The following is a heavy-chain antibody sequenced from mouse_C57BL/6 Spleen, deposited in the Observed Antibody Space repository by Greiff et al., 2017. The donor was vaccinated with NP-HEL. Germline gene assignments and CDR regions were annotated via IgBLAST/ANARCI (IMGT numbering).Heavy chain of an antibody. D-gene: IGHD1-1*01. CDR3: ASHHYYGSSYPFAY. CDR2: IRNKANGYTT. Sequence: EVKLLESGGGLVQPGGSLSLSCAASGFTFTDYYMSWVRQPPGKALEWLGFIRNKANGYTTEYSASVKGRFTISRDNSKSILYLQMNALRAEDIATYYCASHHYYGSSYPFAYWGQGTLVTVSA. J-gene: IGHJ3*01. CDR1: GFTFTDYY. V-gene: IGHV7-3*01.